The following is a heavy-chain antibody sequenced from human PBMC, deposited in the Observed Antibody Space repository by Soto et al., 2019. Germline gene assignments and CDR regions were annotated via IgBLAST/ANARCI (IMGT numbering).Heavy chain of an antibody. Sequence: GGSLRLSCAASGFPFSAYGMHWIRQAPGKGLEYISYISSSSGSTNYADSVKGRFTISRDNAKNSLYLQMSSLRAEDTAVYYCARDRGGYDRLYYYHGMDVWGQGTTVTVSS. V-gene: IGHV3-11*06. CDR3: ARDRGGYDRLYYYHGMDV. CDR1: GFPFSAYG. D-gene: IGHD5-12*01. J-gene: IGHJ6*02. CDR2: ISSSSGST.